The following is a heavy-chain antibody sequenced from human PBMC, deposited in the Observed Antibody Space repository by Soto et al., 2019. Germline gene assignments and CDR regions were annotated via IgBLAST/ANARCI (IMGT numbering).Heavy chain of an antibody. CDR3: ARNMITFGGVIVDDAFDI. Sequence: ASVKVSCKASGYTFTSYGISWVRQAPGQGLEWMGWISAYNGNTNYAQKLQGRVTMTTDTSTSTAYMELRSLRSDDTAVYYCARNMITFGGVIVDDAFDIWGQGTMVTVSS. J-gene: IGHJ3*02. CDR1: GYTFTSYG. D-gene: IGHD3-16*02. V-gene: IGHV1-18*01. CDR2: ISAYNGNT.